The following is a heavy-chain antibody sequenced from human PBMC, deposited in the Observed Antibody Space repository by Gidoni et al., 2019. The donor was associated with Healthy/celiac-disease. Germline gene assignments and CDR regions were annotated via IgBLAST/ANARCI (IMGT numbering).Heavy chain of an antibody. CDR2: INHSGST. Sequence: GLEWIGEINHSGSTNYNPSLKSRVTISVDTSKNQFSLKLSSVTAADTAVYYCARLGGDFYYGMDVWGQGTTVTVSS. D-gene: IGHD4-17*01. V-gene: IGHV4-34*01. J-gene: IGHJ6*02. CDR3: ARLGGDFYYGMDV.